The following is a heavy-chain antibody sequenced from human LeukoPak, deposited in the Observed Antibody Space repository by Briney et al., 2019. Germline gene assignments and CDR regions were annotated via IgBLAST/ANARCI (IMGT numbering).Heavy chain of an antibody. CDR3: ARDTIYPAWFKYNWFDP. V-gene: IGHV4-4*07. Sequence: SETLSLTCTVSGGSISSYYWSWIRQPAGKGLEWIGRIYTSGGTNYNPSLKSRVTMSVDTSKNQFSLKLSSVTAADTAVYYCARDTIYPAWFKYNWFDPWGQGTLVTVSS. D-gene: IGHD3-9*01. CDR1: GGSISSYY. CDR2: IYTSGGT. J-gene: IGHJ5*02.